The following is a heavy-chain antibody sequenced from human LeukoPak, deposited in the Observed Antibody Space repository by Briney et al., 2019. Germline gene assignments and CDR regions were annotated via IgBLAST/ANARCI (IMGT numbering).Heavy chain of an antibody. V-gene: IGHV4-31*03. CDR3: ARAYCSGGSCYYFDY. D-gene: IGHD2-15*01. Sequence: PSQTLSLTCTVSGGSISSGGYYWSWIRQHPGKGLEWIGYIYYSGSTYYNPSLKSRVTIPVDTSKNQFSLKLSSVTAADTAVYYCARAYCSGGSCYYFDYWGQGTLVTVSS. CDR2: IYYSGST. J-gene: IGHJ4*02. CDR1: GGSISSGGYY.